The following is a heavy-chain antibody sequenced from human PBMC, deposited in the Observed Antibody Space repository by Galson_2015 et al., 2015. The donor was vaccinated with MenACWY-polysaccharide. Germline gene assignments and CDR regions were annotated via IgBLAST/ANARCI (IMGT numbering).Heavy chain of an antibody. V-gene: IGHV3-23*01. J-gene: IGHJ4*02. Sequence: SLRLSCAGSGLTFSSYGQGWGRQAPGKGLEWDSGLSPTNGNTYYADSVRGRFTISRDNSKNTLYLQMDSLRAEDTALYYCAKGAAHYGSGNYYDYWGQGTQVTVSS. D-gene: IGHD3-10*01. CDR1: GLTFSSYG. CDR2: LSPTNGNT. CDR3: AKGAAHYGSGNYYDY.